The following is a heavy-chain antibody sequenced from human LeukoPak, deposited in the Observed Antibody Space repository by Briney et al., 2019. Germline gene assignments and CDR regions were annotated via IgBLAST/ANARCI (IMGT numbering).Heavy chain of an antibody. CDR3: ARGGAGLRYFDWLLYY. Sequence: ASVKVSCKASGGTLSSYAISWVRQAPGQGLEWMGGIIPIFGTANYAQKFQGRVTITADEPTSTAYMELSSLRSEDTAVYYCARGGAGLRYFDWLLYYWGQGTLVTVSS. D-gene: IGHD3-9*01. CDR2: IIPIFGTA. V-gene: IGHV1-69*13. J-gene: IGHJ4*02. CDR1: GGTLSSYA.